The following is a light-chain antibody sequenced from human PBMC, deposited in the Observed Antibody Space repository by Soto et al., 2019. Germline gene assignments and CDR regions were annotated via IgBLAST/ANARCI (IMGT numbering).Light chain of an antibody. CDR1: SSDVGGYNY. CDR3: SSYAGSNNLVV. CDR2: EVS. Sequence: LTQPPSASRSPGQSVTISCPGTSSDVGGYNYVSWYQQHPGKAPKLMIYEVSKRPSGVPDRFSGSKSGNTASLTVSGLQAEDEADYYCSSYAGSNNLVVFGGGTKLTVL. J-gene: IGLJ2*01. V-gene: IGLV2-8*01.